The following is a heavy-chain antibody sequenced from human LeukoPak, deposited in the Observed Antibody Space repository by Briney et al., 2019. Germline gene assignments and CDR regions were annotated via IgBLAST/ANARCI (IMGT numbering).Heavy chain of an antibody. CDR3: TKKPRLEAWIYFDS. CDR2: LRGRHVRI. V-gene: IGHV3-23*01. CDR1: GFPLWSYL. Sequence: GGSLRHSRAASGFPLWSYLVSRVRDAPGGGVGGVSNLRGRHVRIAYADSVTGRFTISRDHSKTTLSLQINSHTAEDTGAYHCTKKPRLEAWIYFDSWGQGILVTVSS. J-gene: IGHJ4*02. D-gene: IGHD1-1*01.